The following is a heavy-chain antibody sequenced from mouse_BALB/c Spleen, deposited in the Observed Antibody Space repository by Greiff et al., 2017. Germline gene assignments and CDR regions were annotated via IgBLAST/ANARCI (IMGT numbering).Heavy chain of an antibody. J-gene: IGHJ4*01. CDR2: ISSGGGST. CDR1: GFAFSSYD. V-gene: IGHV5-12-1*01. CDR3: ARHTGGRYAMDY. D-gene: IGHD1-1*01. Sequence: EVMLVESGGGLVKPGGSLKLSCAASGFAFSSYDMSWVRQTPEKRLEWVAYISSGGGSTYYPDTVKGRFTISRDNAKNTLYLQMSSLKSEDTAMYYCARHTGGRYAMDYWGQGTSVTVSS.